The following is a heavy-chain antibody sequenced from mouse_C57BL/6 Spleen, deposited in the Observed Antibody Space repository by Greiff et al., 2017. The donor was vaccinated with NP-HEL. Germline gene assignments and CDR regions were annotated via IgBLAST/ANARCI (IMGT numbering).Heavy chain of an antibody. CDR2: IYPGSGST. CDR1: GYTFTSYW. D-gene: IGHD1-1*01. Sequence: QVQLQQPGAELVEPGASVKMSCKASGYTFTSYWITWVKQRPGQGLEWIGDIYPGSGSTNYNEKFKSKATLTVDTSSSTAYMQLSSLTSEDSAVYYCARGYGSSSWFAYWGQGTLVTVSA. V-gene: IGHV1-55*01. CDR3: ARGYGSSSWFAY. J-gene: IGHJ3*01.